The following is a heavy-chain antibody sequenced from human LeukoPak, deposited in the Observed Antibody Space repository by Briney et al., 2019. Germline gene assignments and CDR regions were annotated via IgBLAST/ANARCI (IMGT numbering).Heavy chain of an antibody. CDR3: ARGHLVHCSGGSCYWRQWLVPFDY. CDR1: GGSFSGYY. CDR2: INHSGST. J-gene: IGHJ4*02. D-gene: IGHD2-15*01. V-gene: IGHV4-34*01. Sequence: SETLSLTCAVYGGSFSGYYWSWIRQPPGKGLEWIGEINHSGSTNYNPSFKSRVTISVDTSKNQFSLKLSSVTAADTAVYYCARGHLVHCSGGSCYWRQWLVPFDYWGQGTLVTVSS.